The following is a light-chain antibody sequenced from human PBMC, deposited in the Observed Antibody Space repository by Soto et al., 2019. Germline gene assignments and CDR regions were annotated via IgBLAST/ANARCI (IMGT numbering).Light chain of an antibody. CDR3: QQRSNWPLT. V-gene: IGKV3-15*01. J-gene: IGKJ4*01. Sequence: VMTQAPATLSVSPGERATLSCRASQTINNNVAWYQLKDGQVPRLVIYGASTRATDIPARFSGSGSGTEFTLTISSLQSEDFAVYYCQQRSNWPLTFGGGTKVDIK. CDR2: GAS. CDR1: QTINNN.